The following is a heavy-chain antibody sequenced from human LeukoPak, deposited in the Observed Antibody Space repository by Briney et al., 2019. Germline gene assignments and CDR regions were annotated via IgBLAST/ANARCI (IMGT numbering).Heavy chain of an antibody. D-gene: IGHD5-24*01. CDR1: GFTFSSYG. Sequence: GGSLRLSCAASGFTFSSYGMHWVRQAPGKGLEWVAVISYDGSNKYYADSVKGRFTISRDNSKNTLYLQMNSLRAEDTAVYYCAKDFDSWQAGLRRDGYNWFDYWGQGTLVTVSS. CDR2: ISYDGSNK. V-gene: IGHV3-30*18. J-gene: IGHJ4*02. CDR3: AKDFDSWQAGLRRDGYNWFDY.